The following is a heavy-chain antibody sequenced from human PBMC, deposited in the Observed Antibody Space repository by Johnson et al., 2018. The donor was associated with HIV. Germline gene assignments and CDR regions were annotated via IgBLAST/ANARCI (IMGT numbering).Heavy chain of an antibody. Sequence: QMLLVESGGGVVQPGRSLRLSCAASGFTFSSYAMHWVRQAPGKGLEWVAVISYDGSNKYYADSVKGRFTISRDNSKNTLYLQMNSLRAEDTAVYYCAREGKYLAGAEDAFDIWGQGTMVTVSS. J-gene: IGHJ3*02. CDR1: GFTFSSYA. D-gene: IGHD2/OR15-2a*01. CDR2: ISYDGSNK. CDR3: AREGKYLAGAEDAFDI. V-gene: IGHV3-30-3*01.